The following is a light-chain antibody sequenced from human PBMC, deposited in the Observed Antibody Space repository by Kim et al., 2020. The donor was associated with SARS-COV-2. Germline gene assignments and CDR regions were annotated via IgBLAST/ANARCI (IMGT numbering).Light chain of an antibody. J-gene: IGLJ2*01. CDR1: KLGDKY. V-gene: IGLV3-1*01. CDR2: QHN. Sequence: VSPGQTASITCSGDKLGDKYACWYQQKPGQSPVLVIYQHNKRPSGIPERFSGSNSGNTATLTISGTQAMDEADYYCQAWDSSNVVFGGGTQLTVL. CDR3: QAWDSSNVV.